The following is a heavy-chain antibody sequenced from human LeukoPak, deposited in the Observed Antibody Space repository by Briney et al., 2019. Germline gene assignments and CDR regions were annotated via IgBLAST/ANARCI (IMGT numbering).Heavy chain of an antibody. J-gene: IGHJ4*02. CDR3: ARDLSLYCSGGSCYSLNY. CDR1: GFTFSSYS. D-gene: IGHD2-15*01. CDR2: ISSSGSTI. V-gene: IGHV3-48*04. Sequence: GGSLRLSCTASGFTFSSYSMNWVRQAPGKGLEWVSYISSSGSTIHYADSVKGRFTISRDNAKNSLYLQMNSLRAEDTAVYYCARDLSLYCSGGSCYSLNYWGQGTLVTVSS.